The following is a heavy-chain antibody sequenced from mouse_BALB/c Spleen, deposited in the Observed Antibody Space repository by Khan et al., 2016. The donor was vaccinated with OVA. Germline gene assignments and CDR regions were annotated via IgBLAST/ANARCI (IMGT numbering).Heavy chain of an antibody. V-gene: IGHV5-9-3*01. D-gene: IGHD2-1*01. Sequence: EVQLVESGGGLVKPGGSLKLSCAASGFTFSTYAMSWVRQTPGKRLEWVATISSYGDYTYYPDNVTGRFNISRDNAKNTLYLQMSRLRSEDTAMYYCARSPYGNFAYWGQGTLVTVSS. CDR3: ARSPYGNFAY. CDR2: ISSYGDYT. CDR1: GFTFSTYA. J-gene: IGHJ3*01.